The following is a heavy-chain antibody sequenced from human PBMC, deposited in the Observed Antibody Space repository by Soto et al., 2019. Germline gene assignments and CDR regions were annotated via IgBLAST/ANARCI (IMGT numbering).Heavy chain of an antibody. V-gene: IGHV3-30*18. CDR1: GFTFSSYG. Sequence: GGSLRLSCAASGFTFSSYGMHWVRQAPGKGLEWVAVISYDGSNKYYADSVKGRFTISRDNSKNTLYLQMNSLRAEDTAVYYCAKDFLGRAFDIWGQGTMVTVS. D-gene: IGHD3-16*01. CDR3: AKDFLGRAFDI. CDR2: ISYDGSNK. J-gene: IGHJ3*02.